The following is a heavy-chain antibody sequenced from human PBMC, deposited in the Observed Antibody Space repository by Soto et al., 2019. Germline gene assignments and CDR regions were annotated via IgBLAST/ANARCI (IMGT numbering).Heavy chain of an antibody. V-gene: IGHV4-59*12. CDR2: IYHSGST. D-gene: IGHD5-12*01. J-gene: IGHJ6*02. Sequence: SETLSLTCTVSGGSISSYYWSWIRQPPGKGLEWIGEIYHSGSTNYNPSLKSRVTISVDTSKNQFSLKLSSVTAADTAVYYCARVRGSYYGMDVWGQGTTVTVSS. CDR3: ARVRGSYYGMDV. CDR1: GGSISSYY.